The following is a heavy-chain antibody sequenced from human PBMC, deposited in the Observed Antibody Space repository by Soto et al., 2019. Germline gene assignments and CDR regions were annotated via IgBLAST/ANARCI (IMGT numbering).Heavy chain of an antibody. CDR2: ISAYNGNT. V-gene: IGHV1-18*04. CDR3: ARRGNYDSSGYFVESAAEFDY. D-gene: IGHD3-22*01. J-gene: IGHJ4*02. Sequence: QVQLVQSGAEVKKPGASVKVSCKASGYTFTSYGISWVRQAPGQGLEWMGWISAYNGNTNYAQKLQGRVTMTTDTSTSTAYMELRSLRSDDTAVYYCARRGNYDSSGYFVESAAEFDYWGQGTLGTVSS. CDR1: GYTFTSYG.